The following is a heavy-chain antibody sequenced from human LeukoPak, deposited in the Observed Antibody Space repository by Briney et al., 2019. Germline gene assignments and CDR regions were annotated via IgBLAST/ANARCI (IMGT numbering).Heavy chain of an antibody. CDR2: IGGSGSDA. D-gene: IGHD3-3*01. CDR1: GFSFDNYA. CDR3: AKTLRDLEWLTGELDV. V-gene: IGHV3-23*01. Sequence: GGSLRLSCAASGFSFDNYAMSWVRQTPGKGLEWVSAIGGSGSDASYTDSVKGRFTISRDNSKSTLYLQMNSLRAEDTAVYHCAKTLRDLEWLTGELDVWGQGTAVTVSS. J-gene: IGHJ6*02.